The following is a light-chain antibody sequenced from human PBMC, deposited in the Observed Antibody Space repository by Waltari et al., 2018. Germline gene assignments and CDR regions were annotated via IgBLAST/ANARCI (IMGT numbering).Light chain of an antibody. J-gene: IGKJ4*01. CDR3: QQRDSWPLT. CDR2: DVS. V-gene: IGKV3-11*01. CDR1: QNIGIQ. Sequence: EMVLTQSPVILSLSPGDRAALSCRAMQNIGIQLAWYQQRPGQAPRLLIDDVSNRVTGIPARFSGSGSGTDFTLTISGLAPEDTAVYYCQQRDSWPLTFGGGTKVEI.